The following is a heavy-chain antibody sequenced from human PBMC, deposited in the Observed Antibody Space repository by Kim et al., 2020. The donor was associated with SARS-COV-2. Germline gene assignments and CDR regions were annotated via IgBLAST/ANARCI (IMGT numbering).Heavy chain of an antibody. CDR2: IRSKAYGGTT. CDR1: GFTFGDYA. Sequence: GGSLRLSCTASGFTFGDYAMSWFRQAPGKGLEWVGFIRSKAYGGTTEYAASVKGRFTISRDDSKSIAYLQMNSLKTEDTAVYYCTRARWYYYDSSGYYSHYWGQGTLVTVSS. V-gene: IGHV3-49*03. J-gene: IGHJ4*02. CDR3: TRARWYYYDSSGYYSHY. D-gene: IGHD3-22*01.